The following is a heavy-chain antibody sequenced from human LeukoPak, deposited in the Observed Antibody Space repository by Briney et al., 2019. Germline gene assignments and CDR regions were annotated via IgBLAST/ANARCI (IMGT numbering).Heavy chain of an antibody. CDR1: GFTLSRYT. CDR2: ITTSSAT. V-gene: IGHV3-48*02. Sequence: PGGSLRLSCAASGFTLSRYTMNWVRQAPGKGLEWISHITTSSATYYADSVKGRFTISRDNAKNSLYLQLNSLRDEDTAFYYCASSGSYRFDYWGQGTLVTVSS. D-gene: IGHD1-26*01. CDR3: ASSGSYRFDY. J-gene: IGHJ4*02.